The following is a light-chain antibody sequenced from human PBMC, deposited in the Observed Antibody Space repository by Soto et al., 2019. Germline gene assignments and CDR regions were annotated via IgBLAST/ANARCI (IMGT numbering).Light chain of an antibody. CDR2: DAS. CDR1: QTVSSK. CDR3: QQYGSSPT. V-gene: IGKV3-20*01. J-gene: IGKJ1*01. Sequence: EIGLSQSPATVSSSPGERATLSCRASQTVSSKLAWYQQKPGQAPRLLIYDASSRATGIPDRFSGGGSGTDFTLTISRLEPEDFAVYYCQQYGSSPTFGQGTKVDI.